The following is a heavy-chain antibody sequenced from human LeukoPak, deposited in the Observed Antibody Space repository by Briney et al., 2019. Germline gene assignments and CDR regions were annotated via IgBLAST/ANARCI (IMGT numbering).Heavy chain of an antibody. V-gene: IGHV4-39*07. Sequence: PSETLSLTCTVSGGSISSSSYYWGWIRQPPGKGLEWIGSIYYSGSTYYNPSLKSRVTISVDTSKNQFSLKLSSVTAADAAVYYCASYCSTTSCPFDYWGQGTLVTVSS. J-gene: IGHJ4*02. CDR1: GGSISSSSYY. CDR2: IYYSGST. D-gene: IGHD2-2*01. CDR3: ASYCSTTSCPFDY.